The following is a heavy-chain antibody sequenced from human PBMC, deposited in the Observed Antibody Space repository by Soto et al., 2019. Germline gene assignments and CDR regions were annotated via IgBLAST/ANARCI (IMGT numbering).Heavy chain of an antibody. CDR2: ISYDGSNK. Sequence: GGSLRLSCAASGFTFSSYGMHWVRQAPGKGLEGVAVISYDGSNKYYADSVKGRFTISRDNSKNTLYLQMNSLRAEDTAVYYCAKGGGYCSSTSWSIDYWGQGTLVTASS. CDR1: GFTFSSYG. CDR3: AKGGGYCSSTSWSIDY. V-gene: IGHV3-30*18. D-gene: IGHD2-2*01. J-gene: IGHJ4*02.